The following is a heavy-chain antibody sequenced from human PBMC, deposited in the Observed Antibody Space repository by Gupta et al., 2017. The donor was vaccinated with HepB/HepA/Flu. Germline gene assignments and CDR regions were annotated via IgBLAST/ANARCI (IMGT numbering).Heavy chain of an antibody. CDR3: ARDWSHYDMLTGYSSGWFDP. CDR1: GGSLSSYY. Sequence: QVQLQESGPGLVKPSETLSLTCTVSGGSLSSYYWSWIRQPPGKGLEWIGYIYYSGSTNYNPSLKSRVTISVDTSKNQFSLKLSSVTAADTAVYYCARDWSHYDMLTGYSSGWFDPWGQGTLVTVSS. CDR2: IYYSGST. J-gene: IGHJ5*02. D-gene: IGHD3-9*01. V-gene: IGHV4-59*01.